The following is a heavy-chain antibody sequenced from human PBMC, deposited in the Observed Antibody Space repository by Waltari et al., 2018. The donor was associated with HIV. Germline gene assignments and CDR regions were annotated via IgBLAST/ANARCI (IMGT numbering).Heavy chain of an antibody. J-gene: IGHJ1*01. CDR2: LYSGGST. V-gene: IGHV3-66*02. D-gene: IGHD1-26*01. Sequence: EVQLVESGGGLVQPGGSLRLSCVASGFTVSSNYMSWVRQAPGKGLEWVSVLYSGGSTSYADSVKGRFTISRDDSKNTLYLQMNSLRPEDTAVYYCAREVGFQHWGQGTLVTVSS. CDR3: AREVGFQH. CDR1: GFTVSSNY.